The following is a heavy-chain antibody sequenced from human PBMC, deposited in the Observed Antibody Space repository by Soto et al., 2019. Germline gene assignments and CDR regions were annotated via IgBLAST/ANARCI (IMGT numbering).Heavy chain of an antibody. J-gene: IGHJ6*02. V-gene: IGHV4-61*01. Sequence: SETLSLTCTVSGGSVSSGSYYWSWIRQPPGKGLEWIGYIYYSGSTNYNPSLKSRVTISVDTSKNQFSLKLSSVTAADTAVYYCASGSGGSSLGYYYGMDVWGQGTTVTVSS. CDR3: ASGSGGSSLGYYYGMDV. D-gene: IGHD2-15*01. CDR1: GGSVSSGSYY. CDR2: IYYSGST.